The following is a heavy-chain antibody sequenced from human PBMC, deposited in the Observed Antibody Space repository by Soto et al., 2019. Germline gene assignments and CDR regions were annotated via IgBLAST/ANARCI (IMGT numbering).Heavy chain of an antibody. CDR2: IKNDGTDS. Sequence: PGGSLRLSCAASGFTFSTYVIHWVHQAPGKGLEWAAVIKNDGTDSWYADSVKGRFTISRDNSKNTVFLQMSSLRGDDTAVYYCARDVWDSSRYFLDYWGQGTLVTVSS. CDR1: GFTFSTYV. J-gene: IGHJ4*02. V-gene: IGHV3-33*05. CDR3: ARDVWDSSRYFLDY. D-gene: IGHD3-22*01.